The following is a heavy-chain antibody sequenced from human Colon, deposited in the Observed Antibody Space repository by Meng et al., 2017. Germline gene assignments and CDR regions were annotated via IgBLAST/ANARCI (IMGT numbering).Heavy chain of an antibody. CDR3: TTWYGEY. CDR1: GDSVSCIRAL. J-gene: IGHJ4*02. D-gene: IGHD3-10*01. V-gene: IGHV6-1*01. CDR2: TYYRSEWQN. Sequence: QVQLKQSGPGLVTTSQTLSLTCAISGDSVSCIRALWHWVRQSPSRGLEWLGQTYYRSEWQNHYGVSVKSRITINADTSRNHFSLHLNSVTPEDTAVYYCTTWYGEYWGQGTLVTVSS.